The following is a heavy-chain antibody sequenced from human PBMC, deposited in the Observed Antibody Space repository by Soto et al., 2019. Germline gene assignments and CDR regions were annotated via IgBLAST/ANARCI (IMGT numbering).Heavy chain of an antibody. D-gene: IGHD5-18*01. CDR2: IIPIFGTA. Sequence: GASVKVSCKASGGTFSSYAISWVRQAPGQGLEWMGGIIPIFGTANYAQKFQGRVTITADESTSTAYMELSSLRSEDTAVYYCASTDGPLDTAMARYYFEYWGQGTLVTVSS. CDR1: GGTFSSYA. V-gene: IGHV1-69*13. J-gene: IGHJ4*02. CDR3: ASTDGPLDTAMARYYFEY.